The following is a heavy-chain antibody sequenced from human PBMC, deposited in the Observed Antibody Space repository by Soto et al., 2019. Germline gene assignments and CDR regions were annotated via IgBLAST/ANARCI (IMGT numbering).Heavy chain of an antibody. CDR3: ARVSVVVVAAAIAGRAMDV. Sequence: GASVKVSCKASGGTFSSYAISWVRQAPGQGLEWMGGIIPIFGTANYAQKFQGRVTITADESTSTAYMELSSLRSEDTAVYYCARVSVVVVAAAIAGRAMDVWGQGTTVTVSS. CDR2: IIPIFGTA. V-gene: IGHV1-69*13. J-gene: IGHJ6*02. CDR1: GGTFSSYA. D-gene: IGHD2-15*01.